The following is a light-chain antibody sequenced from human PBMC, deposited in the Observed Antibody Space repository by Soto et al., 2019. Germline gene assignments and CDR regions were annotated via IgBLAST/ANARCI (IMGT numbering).Light chain of an antibody. CDR1: QSISTY. CDR2: AAT. Sequence: DIQMTQSPSSLSASVGDRVTITCRASQSISTYFNWYQQKPGKAPRLLIFAATRLQRGVPSRLTGSGSGTDFPLTINSLQPEDFASYYCQQSYTTLMWTFGQGTKVDIK. CDR3: QQSYTTLMWT. J-gene: IGKJ1*01. V-gene: IGKV1-39*01.